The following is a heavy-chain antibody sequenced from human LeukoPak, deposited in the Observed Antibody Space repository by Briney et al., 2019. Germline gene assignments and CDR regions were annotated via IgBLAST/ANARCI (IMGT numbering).Heavy chain of an antibody. Sequence: PSETLSLTCTVSGGSISSTSYWGWIRQPPGKGLEWIGSMFYSGSTYYNPSLKSRVTISVDTSKNQFSLKLSSVTAADTAVYYCARVADTAMVMGVFDYWGQGTLVTVSS. V-gene: IGHV4-39*01. CDR2: MFYSGST. CDR1: GGSISSTSY. D-gene: IGHD5-18*01. CDR3: ARVADTAMVMGVFDY. J-gene: IGHJ4*02.